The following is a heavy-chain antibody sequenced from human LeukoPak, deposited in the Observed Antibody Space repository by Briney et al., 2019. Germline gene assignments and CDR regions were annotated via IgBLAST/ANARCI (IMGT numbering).Heavy chain of an antibody. V-gene: IGHV3-33*01. Sequence: GRSLRLSCAASGFTFSNYDMHWVRQAPGKGLEWVAVIWYDGGNKYYADSVKGRFTISRDNSKNTLYLQMNSLRSEDTAVYYCARGRGYDSGTYNYAFSDYWGQGTLVTVSS. CDR3: ARGRGYDSGTYNYAFSDY. D-gene: IGHD3-22*01. J-gene: IGHJ4*02. CDR2: IWYDGGNK. CDR1: GFTFSNYD.